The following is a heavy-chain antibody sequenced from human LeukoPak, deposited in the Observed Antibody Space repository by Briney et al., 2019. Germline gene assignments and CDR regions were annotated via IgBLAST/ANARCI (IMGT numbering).Heavy chain of an antibody. CDR3: ARGPQGSVGPAAIRRRGAQHLDY. CDR2: IYHSGST. Sequence: SETLSLTCAVSGGSISSGGYSWSWIRQPPGKGLEWIGYIYHSGSTNYNPSLKSRVTISVDTSKNQFSLKLSSVTAADTAVYYCARGPQGSVGPAAIRRRGAQHLDYWGQGTLVTVSS. CDR1: GGSISSGGYS. V-gene: IGHV4-30-2*01. D-gene: IGHD2-2*02. J-gene: IGHJ4*02.